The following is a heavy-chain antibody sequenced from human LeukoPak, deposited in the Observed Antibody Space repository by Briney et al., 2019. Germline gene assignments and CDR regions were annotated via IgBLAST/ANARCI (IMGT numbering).Heavy chain of an antibody. V-gene: IGHV3-23*01. CDR1: GFTFSNFA. CDR2: ITGSGGAT. CDR3: AKGVVGYCSSDSCYAYDS. Sequence: GGPLRLSCAVSGFTFSNFAMSWVRQAPGKGLEWVSAITGSGGATFYAESVKGRFTISRDNSKRMLYLQMNSLRAEDTATYYCAKGVVGYCSSDSCYAYDSCGQGTLVTVSS. J-gene: IGHJ4*02. D-gene: IGHD2-2*01.